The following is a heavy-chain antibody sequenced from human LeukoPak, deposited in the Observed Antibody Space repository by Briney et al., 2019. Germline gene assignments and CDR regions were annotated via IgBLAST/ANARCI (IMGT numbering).Heavy chain of an antibody. J-gene: IGHJ5*02. CDR3: ARDLRIGVDSPNRFDP. CDR2: TFHDGNT. CDR1: GASISSGGFY. V-gene: IGHV4-30-2*01. D-gene: IGHD3-3*01. Sequence: SETLSLTCTVSGASISSGGFYWTWIRRPPGKGLEWIGNTFHDGNTRYNPSLKGRVTISVGRSKNDFSLNLSSVTAADTAVYYCARDLRIGVDSPNRFDPWGQGTLVTVSS.